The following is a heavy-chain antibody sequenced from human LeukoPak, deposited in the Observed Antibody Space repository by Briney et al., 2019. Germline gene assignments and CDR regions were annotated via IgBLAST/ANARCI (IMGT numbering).Heavy chain of an antibody. J-gene: IGHJ6*02. CDR2: ISSSSSYI. V-gene: IGHV3-21*01. D-gene: IGHD2-21*01. Sequence: GGSLRLSCAASGFTFSSYSMNWVRQAPGEGLEWVSSISSSSSYIYYADSVKGRFTISRDNAKNSLYLQMNSLRAEDTAVYYCAKDQKRDSGYYAMDVWGQGTTVTVSS. CDR3: AKDQKRDSGYYAMDV. CDR1: GFTFSSYS.